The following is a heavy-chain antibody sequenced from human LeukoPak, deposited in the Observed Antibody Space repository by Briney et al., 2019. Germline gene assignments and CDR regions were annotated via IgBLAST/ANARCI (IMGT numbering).Heavy chain of an antibody. CDR2: ISGSGGGT. CDR1: GFTFSSYA. D-gene: IGHD1-26*01. V-gene: IGHV3-23*01. J-gene: IGHJ6*03. Sequence: GGSLRLSCAASGFTFSSYAMSWVRQAPGKGLEWVSAISGSGGGTYCADSVKGRFTISRDNSKNMVYLQVNSLRADDTAVYYCAKNSGAGSHFYYHMNPWGKGTTVTVSS. CDR3: AKNSGAGSHFYYHMNP.